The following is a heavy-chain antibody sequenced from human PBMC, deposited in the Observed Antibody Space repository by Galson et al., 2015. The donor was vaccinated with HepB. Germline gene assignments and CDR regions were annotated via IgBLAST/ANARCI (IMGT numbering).Heavy chain of an antibody. CDR1: GYTFSSYS. Sequence: SVKVSCKAPGYTFSSYSITWVRQAPGQGLEWMGWINAYSRNTNYARQLQGRVTMTTDTSTSTAYMELRSLRSDDTAVYYCARGALVAVVDATQNNWFDPWGQGTLVTVSS. J-gene: IGHJ5*02. CDR2: INAYSRNT. D-gene: IGHD2-15*01. V-gene: IGHV1-18*01. CDR3: ARGALVAVVDATQNNWFDP.